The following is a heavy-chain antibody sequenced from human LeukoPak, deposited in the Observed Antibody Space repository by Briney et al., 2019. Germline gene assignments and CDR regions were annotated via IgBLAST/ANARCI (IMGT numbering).Heavy chain of an antibody. CDR2: ITISGHTK. Sequence: GGSLRLSCAASGFDLSTYEMNCVRQAPGKGLEWIADITISGHTKNYADSVKGRFTISRDNARTSLYLQMNSLRVEDTGVYYCARGDPHADLWGQGTLVTVSS. CDR3: ARGDPHADL. CDR1: GFDLSTYE. V-gene: IGHV3-48*03. J-gene: IGHJ5*02.